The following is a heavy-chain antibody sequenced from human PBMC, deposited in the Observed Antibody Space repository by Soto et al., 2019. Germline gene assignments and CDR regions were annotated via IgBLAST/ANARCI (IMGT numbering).Heavy chain of an antibody. J-gene: IGHJ5*02. CDR2: IIPIFGTA. V-gene: IGHV1-69*13. Sequence: SVKVSCKASGGTFSSYAISWVRQAPGQGLEWMGGIIPIFGTANYAQKFQGRVTITADESTSTAYMELSSLRSEDTAVYYCARQVGIVLMVYASTGWFDPWGQGTLVTVSS. D-gene: IGHD2-8*01. CDR1: GGTFSSYA. CDR3: ARQVGIVLMVYASTGWFDP.